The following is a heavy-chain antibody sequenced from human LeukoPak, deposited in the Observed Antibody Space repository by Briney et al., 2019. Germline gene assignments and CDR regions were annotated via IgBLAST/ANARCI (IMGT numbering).Heavy chain of an antibody. CDR3: ARWNSDYAPYGMDV. V-gene: IGHV3-21*01. J-gene: IGHJ6*02. CDR2: ISITSYM. Sequence: GGSLRLSCAASGFTFSTYSMNWVRQAPGKGLEWVSSISITSYMYYADSVKGRFTISGDNAKSSLYLQMNSLRAEDTAVYYCARWNSDYAPYGMDVWGQGTTVTVSS. CDR1: GFTFSTYS. D-gene: IGHD4/OR15-4a*01.